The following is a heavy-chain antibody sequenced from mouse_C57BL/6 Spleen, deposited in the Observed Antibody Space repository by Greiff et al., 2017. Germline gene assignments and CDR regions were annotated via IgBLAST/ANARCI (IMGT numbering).Heavy chain of an antibody. CDR2: IRNKANGYTT. V-gene: IGHV7-3*01. D-gene: IGHD2-4*01. CDR1: GFTFTDYY. J-gene: IGHJ4*01. Sequence: EVQRVESGGGLVQPGGSLSLSCAASGFTFTDYYMSWVRQPPGKALEWLGFIRNKANGYTTEYSASVKGRFTISRDTSQSILYLQMNALRAEDSATYYCARSDYDYAMDYWGQGTSVTVSS. CDR3: ARSDYDYAMDY.